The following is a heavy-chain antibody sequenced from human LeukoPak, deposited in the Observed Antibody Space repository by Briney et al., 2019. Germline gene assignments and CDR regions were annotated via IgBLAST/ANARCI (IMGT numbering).Heavy chain of an antibody. CDR2: IRSKAYGGTT. CDR1: GFTFGDYA. J-gene: IGHJ4*02. D-gene: IGHD6-19*01. V-gene: IGHV3-49*03. Sequence: GSLRLSCTASGFTFGDYAMSWFRKAPGTGLEGVGFIRSKAYGGTTEYAASVKGRFTISRDDSKSIAYLQMNSLKTEDTAVYYCTHSGWYLYFDYWGQGTLVTVSS. CDR3: THSGWYLYFDY.